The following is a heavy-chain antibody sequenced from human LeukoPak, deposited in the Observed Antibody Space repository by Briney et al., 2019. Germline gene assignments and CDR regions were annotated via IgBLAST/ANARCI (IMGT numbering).Heavy chain of an antibody. CDR3: ASRDGYNFADY. V-gene: IGHV4-61*02. J-gene: IGHJ4*02. Sequence: SETLSLTCTASGGSISSGSYYWSWIRQPAGKGLEWIGRIYTSGSTNYNPSLKSRVTISVDTSKNQFSLKLSSVTAADTAVYYCASRDGYNFADYWGQGTLVTVSS. D-gene: IGHD5-24*01. CDR1: GGSISSGSYY. CDR2: IYTSGST.